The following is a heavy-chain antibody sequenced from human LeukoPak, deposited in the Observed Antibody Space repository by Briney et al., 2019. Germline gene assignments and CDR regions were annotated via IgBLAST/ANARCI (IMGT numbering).Heavy chain of an antibody. CDR3: ARDRSTMVRGVGVPVGY. V-gene: IGHV3-33*01. J-gene: IGHJ4*02. CDR2: IWYDGSNK. CDR1: GFTFSSYG. Sequence: GGSLRLSCAASGFTFSSYGMHWVRQAPGKGLEWVAVIWYDGSNKYYADSVKGRFTISRDNSKNTLYLQMNSLRAEDTAVYYCARDRSTMVRGVGVPVGYWGQGTLVTVSS. D-gene: IGHD3-10*01.